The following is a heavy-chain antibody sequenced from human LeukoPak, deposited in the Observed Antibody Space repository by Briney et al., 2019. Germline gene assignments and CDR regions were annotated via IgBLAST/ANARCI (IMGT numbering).Heavy chain of an antibody. Sequence: ASVKVSCKASGYTFTDYYMHWVRQAPGQGLEWMGWINPNSGGTNYAQKFQGRVTMTRDTSISTAYMELSRLRSDDTAVYYCARVYCSGGSCPEGAYYFDYWGQGTLVTVSS. J-gene: IGHJ4*02. CDR3: ARVYCSGGSCPEGAYYFDY. CDR1: GYTFTDYY. CDR2: INPNSGGT. V-gene: IGHV1-2*02. D-gene: IGHD2-15*01.